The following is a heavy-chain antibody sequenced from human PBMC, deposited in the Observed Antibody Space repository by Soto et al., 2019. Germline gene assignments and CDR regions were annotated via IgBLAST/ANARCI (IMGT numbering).Heavy chain of an antibody. CDR2: ISYDGSNK. Sequence: QVQLVESGGGVVQPGRSLRLSCEASGFSFSSYGMHWVRQAPGTGLEWVAFISYDGSNKYYVDSVQGRFTIFRDSSRNSLYLQLNRMRPEDTAVYYCAKALGERSPESYDYWGPGSLVTVAS. V-gene: IGHV3-30*18. J-gene: IGHJ4*02. CDR1: GFSFSSYG. CDR3: AKALGERSPESYDY. D-gene: IGHD3-16*01.